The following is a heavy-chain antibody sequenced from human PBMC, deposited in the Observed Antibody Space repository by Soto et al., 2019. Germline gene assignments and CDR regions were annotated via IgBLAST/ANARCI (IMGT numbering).Heavy chain of an antibody. J-gene: IGHJ6*02. CDR1: VFTFSSYG. Sequence: QVQLVESGGGVVQPGRSLRLSCAASVFTFSSYGMHWVRQAPGKGLEWVAVISYDGSNKYYADSVKGRFTISRDNSKNTLYLQMNSLRAEDTAVYYCANGDYYTDYYYYGMDVWGQGTTVTVSS. CDR3: ANGDYYTDYYYYGMDV. CDR2: ISYDGSNK. V-gene: IGHV3-30*18. D-gene: IGHD4-17*01.